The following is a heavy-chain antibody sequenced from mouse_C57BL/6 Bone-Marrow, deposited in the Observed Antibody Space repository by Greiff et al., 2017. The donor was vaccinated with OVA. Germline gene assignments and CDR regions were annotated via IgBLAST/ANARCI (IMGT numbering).Heavy chain of an antibody. D-gene: IGHD1-1*01. Sequence: QVQLQQPGAELVKPGASVKMSCKASGYTFTSYWITWVKQRPGQGLEWIGDIYPGSGSTNYNEKFKSKATLTVDTSSSTAYMQLSSLTSEDSAVYDCARGITTVVAPYYAMDYWGQGTSVTVSS. CDR3: ARGITTVVAPYYAMDY. CDR1: GYTFTSYW. J-gene: IGHJ4*01. V-gene: IGHV1-55*01. CDR2: IYPGSGST.